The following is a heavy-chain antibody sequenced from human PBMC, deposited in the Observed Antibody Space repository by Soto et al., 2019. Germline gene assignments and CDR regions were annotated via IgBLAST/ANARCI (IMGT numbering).Heavy chain of an antibody. J-gene: IGHJ3*02. V-gene: IGHV3-30-3*01. CDR2: ISYDGSNK. CDR1: GFTFSSYA. D-gene: IGHD6-19*01. CDR3: AREILFLSSGWYDAFDI. Sequence: GGSLRLSCAASGFTFSSYAMHWVRQASGKGLEWVAVISYDGSNKYYADSVKGRFTISRDNSKNTLYLQMNSLRAEDTAVYYCAREILFLSSGWYDAFDIWGQGTMVTVSS.